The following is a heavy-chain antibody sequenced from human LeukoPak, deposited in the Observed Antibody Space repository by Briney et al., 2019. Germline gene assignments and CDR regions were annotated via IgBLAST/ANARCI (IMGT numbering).Heavy chain of an antibody. CDR2: IYHSGST. CDR3: ARGPYCSGGSCYSAWFDP. J-gene: IGHJ5*02. D-gene: IGHD2-15*01. Sequence: SETLSLTCAVSGGSISSGGYSWSWIRQPPGKGLEWIGYIYHSGSTYYNPSLKSRVTISVDRSKNQFSLKLSSVTAADTAVYYRARGPYCSGGSCYSAWFDPWGQGTLVTVSS. CDR1: GGSISSGGYS. V-gene: IGHV4-30-2*01.